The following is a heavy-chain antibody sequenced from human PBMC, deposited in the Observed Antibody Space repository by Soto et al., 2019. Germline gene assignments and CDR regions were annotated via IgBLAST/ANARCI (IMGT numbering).Heavy chain of an antibody. D-gene: IGHD3-3*01. CDR2: INHSGST. CDR1: GGSFSGYY. J-gene: IGHJ5*02. CDR3: ARGHFRITIFGVAGFDP. V-gene: IGHV4-34*01. Sequence: SETLSLTCAVYGGSFSGYYWSWIRQPPGKGLEWIGEINHSGSTNYNPSLKSRVTISVDTSKNQFSLKLSSVTAADTAVYYCARGHFRITIFGVAGFDPWGQGTLVTVSS.